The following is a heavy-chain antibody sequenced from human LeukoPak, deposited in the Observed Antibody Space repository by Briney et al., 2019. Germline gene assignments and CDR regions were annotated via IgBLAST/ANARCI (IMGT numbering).Heavy chain of an antibody. J-gene: IGHJ6*03. D-gene: IGHD3-10*01. V-gene: IGHV1-2*02. CDR1: GYTFTGYY. CDR3: AREAYDSGSFRTDYYYMDV. Sequence: ASVKVSCKASGYTFTGYYMHWVRQAPGQGLEWMGWINPNSGGTNYAQKFQGRVTMTRDTSISTAYMELSRLRSDDTAVYYCAREAYDSGSFRTDYYYMDVWGKGTTVTISS. CDR2: INPNSGGT.